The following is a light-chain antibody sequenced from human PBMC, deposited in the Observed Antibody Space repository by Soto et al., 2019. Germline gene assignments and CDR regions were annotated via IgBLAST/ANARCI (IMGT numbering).Light chain of an antibody. CDR1: ENIIQY. V-gene: IGKV1-NL1*01. CDR3: QQYNRWPFT. Sequence: DIQMTQSPSSLSASLGDRVTITCRASENIIQYLNWYQQKPGKVPRLLVYGASRLETGVPSRFSASGFGTEFTLTISSLQSGDFAVYYCQQYNRWPFTFGPGTKVDIK. CDR2: GAS. J-gene: IGKJ3*01.